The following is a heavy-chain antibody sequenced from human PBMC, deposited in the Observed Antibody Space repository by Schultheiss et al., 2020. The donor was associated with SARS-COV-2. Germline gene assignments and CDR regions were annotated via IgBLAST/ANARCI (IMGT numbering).Heavy chain of an antibody. CDR3: AKSPKYSSGWPNWYFDL. CDR2: ISGSGGST. Sequence: GGSLRLSCAASGFTFSSYAMSWVRQAPGKGLEWVSAISGSGGSTYYADSVKGRFTISRDNSKNTLYLQMNSLRAEDTAVYYCAKSPKYSSGWPNWYFDLWGRGTLVTVSS. CDR1: GFTFSSYA. V-gene: IGHV3-23*01. J-gene: IGHJ2*01. D-gene: IGHD6-19*01.